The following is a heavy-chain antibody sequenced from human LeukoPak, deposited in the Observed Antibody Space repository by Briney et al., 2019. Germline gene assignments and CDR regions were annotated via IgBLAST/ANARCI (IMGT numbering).Heavy chain of an antibody. J-gene: IGHJ4*02. CDR3: ARTPHFYAATGYYPD. Sequence: GGSLRLSCAASGFTFSSYEMNWVRQAPGKGLEWVSYISSSGSTIYYADSVKGRFTISRDNAKNSLYLQMHSLRAEDTAVYFCARTPHFYAATGYYPDWGQGSLVTVSS. CDR2: ISSSGSTI. V-gene: IGHV3-48*03. D-gene: IGHD3-9*01. CDR1: GFTFSSYE.